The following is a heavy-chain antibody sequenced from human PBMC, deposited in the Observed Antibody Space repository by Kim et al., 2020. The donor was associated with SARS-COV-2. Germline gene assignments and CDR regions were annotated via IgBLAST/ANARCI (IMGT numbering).Heavy chain of an antibody. Sequence: DSVKGRFTISRDNAKNSLYLQMNSLRAEDTAVYHCAREIRSNYYYGMDVWGQGTTVTVSS. CDR3: AREIRSNYYYGMDV. J-gene: IGHJ6*02. V-gene: IGHV3-21*01.